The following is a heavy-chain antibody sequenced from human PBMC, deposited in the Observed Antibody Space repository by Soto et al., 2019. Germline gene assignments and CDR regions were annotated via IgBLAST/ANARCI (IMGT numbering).Heavy chain of an antibody. CDR1: GDTFTSYY. D-gene: IGHD3-22*01. CDR3: ASTKYDSSAYYYWYLGL. Sequence: QVRLVQSGAEVKAPGASVTVSCKAPGDTFTSYYMHWVRQAPGHGLEWMGVINPNGGSTRFAQKFQGRVTMTRDTSTSTVYMELRGLTSEDTAVYYCASTKYDSSAYYYWYLGLWGRGTLVTVSS. V-gene: IGHV1-46*01. CDR2: INPNGGST. J-gene: IGHJ2*01.